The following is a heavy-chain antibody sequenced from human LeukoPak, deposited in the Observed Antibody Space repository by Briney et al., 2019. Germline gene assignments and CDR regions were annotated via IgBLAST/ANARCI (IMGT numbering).Heavy chain of an antibody. Sequence: PGGSPRLSCAASGFTFSSYGMHWVRQAPGKGLEWVAFIRYDGSNKYYADSVKGRFTLSRDNSKNTLYLQMNSLRAEDTAVYYCAKDVSRTTVIAPSTVDYWGQGTLVTVSS. CDR1: GFTFSSYG. V-gene: IGHV3-30*02. CDR3: AKDVSRTTVIAPSTVDY. D-gene: IGHD2-21*01. CDR2: IRYDGSNK. J-gene: IGHJ4*02.